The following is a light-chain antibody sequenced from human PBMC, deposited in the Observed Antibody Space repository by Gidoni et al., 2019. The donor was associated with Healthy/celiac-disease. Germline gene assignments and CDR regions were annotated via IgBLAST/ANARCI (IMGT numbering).Light chain of an antibody. CDR3: QAWDSSTDVV. J-gene: IGLJ2*01. CDR1: KLGDKY. Sequence: SYELTQPPSVSTSPGPTASITCPGDKLGDKYAWWYQQKPGQSPVLVIYQGSKRPSGIPERFSGSNSGNTATLTISGTQAMDEADYYCQAWDSSTDVVFGGGTKLTVL. V-gene: IGLV3-1*01. CDR2: QGS.